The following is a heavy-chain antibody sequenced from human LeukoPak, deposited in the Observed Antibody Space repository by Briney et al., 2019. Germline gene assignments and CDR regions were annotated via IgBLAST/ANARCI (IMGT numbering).Heavy chain of an antibody. D-gene: IGHD6-19*01. J-gene: IGHJ6*02. Sequence: ASVKVSCKPSGYTFTSYDINWVRQATGQRLEWMGWMNPNSGNTGYAQKFQGRVTMTRNTSISTAYMELSSLRSEDTAVYYCVRVGSSGWYSSYYGMDVWGQGTTVTVSS. CDR2: MNPNSGNT. CDR3: VRVGSSGWYSSYYGMDV. CDR1: GYTFTSYD. V-gene: IGHV1-8*01.